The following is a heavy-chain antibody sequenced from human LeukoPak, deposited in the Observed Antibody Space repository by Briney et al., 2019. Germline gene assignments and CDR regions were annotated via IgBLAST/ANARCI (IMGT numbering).Heavy chain of an antibody. J-gene: IGHJ4*02. D-gene: IGHD5-12*01. CDR1: GYTFTGYY. V-gene: IGHV1-2*02. CDR2: INPNSGGT. CDR3: ARVEVVATIPFDY. Sequence: ASVKGSCKASGYTFTGYYMHWVRQAPGQGLEWMGWINPNSGGTNYAQKFQGRVTMTRDTSISTAYMELSRLRSDDTAVYYCARVEVVATIPFDYWGQGTLVTVSS.